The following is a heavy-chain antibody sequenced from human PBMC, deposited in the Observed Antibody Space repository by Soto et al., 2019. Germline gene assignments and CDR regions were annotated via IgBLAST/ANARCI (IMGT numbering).Heavy chain of an antibody. Sequence: QAQLVQSGAEVKKPGASVKVSCKASGFTFSNYGITWLRQVPGQGLEWMGWISAYNGNTVHAQEYQGRLTMTTDTSTSTAYMELRSLRPDDTAVYYCARPQNDILTDSYTNYFDPWGQGTLVTVSS. V-gene: IGHV1-18*01. D-gene: IGHD3-9*01. J-gene: IGHJ5*02. CDR1: GFTFSNYG. CDR3: ARPQNDILTDSYTNYFDP. CDR2: ISAYNGNT.